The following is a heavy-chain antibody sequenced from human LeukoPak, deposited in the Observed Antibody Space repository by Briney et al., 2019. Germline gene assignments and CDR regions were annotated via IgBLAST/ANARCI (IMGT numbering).Heavy chain of an antibody. Sequence: SETLSLNCTVSGGSISTYSWSWIRQPPGKGLEWIGNIYYSGSTNYNPSLKSRVPISVDTSKNQFSLKLTAVTAADTAVYYCARHRYSSAWSVVDYWGQGTLVTVSS. D-gene: IGHD6-19*01. CDR3: ARHRYSSAWSVVDY. V-gene: IGHV4-59*08. CDR1: GGSISTYS. J-gene: IGHJ4*02. CDR2: IYYSGST.